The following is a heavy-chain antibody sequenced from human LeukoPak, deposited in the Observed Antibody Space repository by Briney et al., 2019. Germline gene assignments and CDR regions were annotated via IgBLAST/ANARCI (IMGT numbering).Heavy chain of an antibody. D-gene: IGHD3-22*01. J-gene: IGHJ3*02. V-gene: IGHV3-21*04. Sequence: GGSLRLSCAASGFTFSSYSMNWVRPAPGKGLEWVSSISSSSSYIYYADSVKGRFTISRDNSKNSLYLQMNSLRTEDTALYYCAKARGMIGGAFDIWGQGTMVTVSS. CDR2: ISSSSSYI. CDR1: GFTFSSYS. CDR3: AKARGMIGGAFDI.